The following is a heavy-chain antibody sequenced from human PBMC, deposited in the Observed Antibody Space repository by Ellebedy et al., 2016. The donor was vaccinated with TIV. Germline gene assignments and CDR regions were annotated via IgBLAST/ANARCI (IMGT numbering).Heavy chain of an antibody. J-gene: IGHJ5*02. CDR3: ARDPSGIAAAGLYNWFDP. Sequence: AASVKVSCKASGYTFTNYGISWVRQAPGQGLEWMGGIIPIFGTANYAQKFQGRVTITADESTSTAYMELSSLRSEDTAVYYCARDPSGIAAAGLYNWFDPWGQGTLVTVSS. V-gene: IGHV1-69*13. D-gene: IGHD6-13*01. CDR2: IIPIFGTA. CDR1: GYTFTNYG.